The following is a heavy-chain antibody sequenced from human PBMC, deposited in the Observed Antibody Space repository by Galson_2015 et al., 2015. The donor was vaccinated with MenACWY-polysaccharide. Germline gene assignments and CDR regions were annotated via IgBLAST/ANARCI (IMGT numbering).Heavy chain of an antibody. Sequence: QSGAEVKKPGESLRISCTASGYTFTSHWIVWVRQMPGKGLEWMGIIWPGDSDTKYSPSFQGQVIISVDKSISTAYLQWSSLKASDTAMYYCARRLGSTFDHWGLGTLATVS. J-gene: IGHJ5*02. V-gene: IGHV5-51*03. D-gene: IGHD2-2*01. CDR1: GYTFTSHW. CDR2: IWPGDSDT. CDR3: ARRLGSTFDH.